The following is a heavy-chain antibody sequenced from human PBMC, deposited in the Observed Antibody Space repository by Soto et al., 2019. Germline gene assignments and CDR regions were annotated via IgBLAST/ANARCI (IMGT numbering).Heavy chain of an antibody. Sequence: GGSLRLSCAASGFTFSSYAMSWVRQAPGKGLEWVSAISGSGGSTYYADSVKGRFTISRDNSKNTLYLQMNSLRAEDTAVCYCAKGGWFGELLPFDYWGQGTLVTVSS. V-gene: IGHV3-23*01. CDR2: ISGSGGST. D-gene: IGHD3-10*01. CDR3: AKGGWFGELLPFDY. J-gene: IGHJ4*02. CDR1: GFTFSSYA.